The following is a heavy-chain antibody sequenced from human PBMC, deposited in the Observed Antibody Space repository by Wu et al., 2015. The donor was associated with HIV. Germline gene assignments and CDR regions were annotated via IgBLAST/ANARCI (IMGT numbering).Heavy chain of an antibody. J-gene: IGHJ6*01. D-gene: IGHD3-16*01. CDR2: INPSGGST. CDR3: AREKLPDVMSEHFYYGVDV. CDR1: GYTFSNYY. Sequence: QVQLVQSGAEVKKPGASVKVSCKASGYTFSNYYIHWVRQAPGQGLEWMGIINPSGGSTTYAQKFQGRVTLSTDESTSTAYMELRSLKSEDTAIYYCAREKLPDVMSEHFYYGVDVWGQGTTVIVSA. V-gene: IGHV1-46*01.